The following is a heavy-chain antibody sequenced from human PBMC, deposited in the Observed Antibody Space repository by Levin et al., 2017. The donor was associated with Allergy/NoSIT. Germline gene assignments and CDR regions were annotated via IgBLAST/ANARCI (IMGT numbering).Heavy chain of an antibody. Sequence: ETLSLTCAASGFTFSSYSMIWVRQAPGKGLEWVSSITSSGSYIYYADSVKGRFTISRDNAKNSLYLQMNSLRAEDTAVYYCARKGHWGDYFDYWGQGTLVTFSS. CDR1: GFTFSSYS. CDR3: ARKGHWGDYFDY. D-gene: IGHD7-27*01. J-gene: IGHJ4*02. V-gene: IGHV3-21*01. CDR2: ITSSGSYI.